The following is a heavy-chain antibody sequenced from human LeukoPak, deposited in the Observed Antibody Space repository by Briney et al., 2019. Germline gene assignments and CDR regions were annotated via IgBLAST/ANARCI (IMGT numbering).Heavy chain of an antibody. Sequence: GGSLRLSCAASGFTVSSNYMSWVRHAPGKGLEWVSVIYSGGSTYYADSVKGRFTISRDNSKNTLYLQMNSLRAEDTAVYYCARAAGNNWFDPWGQGTLVTVSS. CDR2: IYSGGST. V-gene: IGHV3-53*01. J-gene: IGHJ5*02. CDR1: GFTVSSNY. D-gene: IGHD6-13*01. CDR3: ARAAGNNWFDP.